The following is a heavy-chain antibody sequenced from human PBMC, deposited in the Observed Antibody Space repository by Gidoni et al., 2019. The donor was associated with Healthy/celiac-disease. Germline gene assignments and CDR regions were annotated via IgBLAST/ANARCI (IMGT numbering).Heavy chain of an antibody. D-gene: IGHD3-10*01. Sequence: EVQLVQSGAEVKKPGESLTISCTCSGYSFTTYWIGWVRQMPGKGLEWMGIIYPGDSDTRYSPSFQGQVTISADKSISTAYLQWSSLKASDTAMYYCASLGSGSDPWEEFDPWGQGTLVTVSS. CDR3: ASLGSGSDPWEEFDP. CDR1: GYSFTTYW. CDR2: IYPGDSDT. V-gene: IGHV5-51*01. J-gene: IGHJ5*02.